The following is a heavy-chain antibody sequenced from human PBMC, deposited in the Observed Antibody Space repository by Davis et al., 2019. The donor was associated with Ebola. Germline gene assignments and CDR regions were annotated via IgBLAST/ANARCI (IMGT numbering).Heavy chain of an antibody. J-gene: IGHJ4*02. D-gene: IGHD1-14*01. CDR3: ARDVAGRAGY. CDR2: IDTDGSIT. V-gene: IGHV3-74*01. Sequence: GESLKISCAASGFTFSNYAMNWVRQAPGKGLEWVSRIDTDGSITDYADSVRGRFTISRDNAKNTLFLQMNSLRADDTAVYYCARDVAGRAGYWGQGTLVTVSS. CDR1: GFTFSNYA.